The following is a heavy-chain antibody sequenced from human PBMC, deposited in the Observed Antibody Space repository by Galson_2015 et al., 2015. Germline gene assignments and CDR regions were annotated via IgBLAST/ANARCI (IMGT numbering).Heavy chain of an antibody. CDR3: ASPSIAAAPYDAFDI. CDR1: GFTFSSYW. CDR2: IKQDGSEK. Sequence: SLRLSCAASGFTFSSYWMSWVRQAPGKGLEWVANIKQDGSEKYYVDSVKGRFTISRDNAKNSLYLQMNSLRAEDTAVYYRASPSIAAAPYDAFDIWGQGTMVTVSS. D-gene: IGHD6-13*01. V-gene: IGHV3-7*01. J-gene: IGHJ3*02.